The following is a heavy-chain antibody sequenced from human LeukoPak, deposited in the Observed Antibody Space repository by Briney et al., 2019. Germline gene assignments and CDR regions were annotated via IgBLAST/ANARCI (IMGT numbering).Heavy chain of an antibody. D-gene: IGHD5-24*01. CDR1: GFTFSSYA. J-gene: IGHJ4*02. CDR3: AKRDGYNSNPLKD. CDR2: ISGSGSST. Sequence: GGSLRLSCAASGFTFSSYAMSWVRQAPGKGLEWVSAISGSGSSTYYADSVKGRFTISRDNSKNTLYLQMNSLRAEDTALYYSAKRDGYNSNPLKDWGQGTLVTVSS. V-gene: IGHV3-23*01.